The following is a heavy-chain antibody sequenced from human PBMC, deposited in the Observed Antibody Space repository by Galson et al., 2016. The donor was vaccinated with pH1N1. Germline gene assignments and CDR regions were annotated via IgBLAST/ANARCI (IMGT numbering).Heavy chain of an antibody. CDR2: VNPGGSTI. CDR3: ARKYDFGDYRGDAFDI. J-gene: IGHJ3*02. CDR1: GSSFTRYW. V-gene: IGHV5-51*03. Sequence: QSGAEVKKPGESLKISCKASGSSFTRYWIAWVRQVPGKGLEWVGVVNPGGSTIRYSPPFQGQVTISNDKSINTAYLQWISLKASDTATYYCARKYDFGDYRGDAFDIWGQGTMVIVSS. D-gene: IGHD4-17*01.